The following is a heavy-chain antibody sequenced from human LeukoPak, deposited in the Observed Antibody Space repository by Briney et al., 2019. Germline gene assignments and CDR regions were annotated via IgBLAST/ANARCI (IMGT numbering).Heavy chain of an antibody. J-gene: IGHJ4*02. D-gene: IGHD1-26*01. CDR2: INSDGSST. CDR1: GFTFSSYW. Sequence: GGSLRLSCRASGFTFSSYWMHWVRQAPGKGLVWVSRINSDGSSTSYADSVKGRFTISRDNAKDTLYLQMNSLRAEDTAVYYCARVPYRGYYFDYWGQGTLVTVSS. CDR3: ARVPYRGYYFDY. V-gene: IGHV3-74*01.